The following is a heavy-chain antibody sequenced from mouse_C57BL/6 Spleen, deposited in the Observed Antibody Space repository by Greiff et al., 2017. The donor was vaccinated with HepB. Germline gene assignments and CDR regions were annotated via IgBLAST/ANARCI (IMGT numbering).Heavy chain of an antibody. CDR3: ARHDYDVGFAY. D-gene: IGHD2-4*01. V-gene: IGHV5-6*01. CDR2: ISSGGSYT. CDR1: GFTFSSYG. Sequence: EVQVVESGGDLVKPGGSLKLSCAASGFTFSSYGMSWVRQTPDKRLEWVATISSGGSYTYYPDSVKGRFTISRDNAKNTLYLQMSSLKSEDTAMYYCARHDYDVGFAYWGQGTLVTVSA. J-gene: IGHJ3*01.